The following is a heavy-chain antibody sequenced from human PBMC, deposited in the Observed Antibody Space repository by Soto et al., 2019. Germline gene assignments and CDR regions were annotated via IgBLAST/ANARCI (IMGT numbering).Heavy chain of an antibody. D-gene: IGHD2-15*01. CDR2: INPNNGGT. Sequence: QVQLVQSGAEVKKPGASVTVSCRASGYTFTDYYMHWVRQAPGQGLEWMGWINPNNGGTNYPQKFQGRVTMTRDTSISTFYMELSRLTSDDTAVYYCVRDLRGCSGADCYSWFDYWGQGTLVTVSS. J-gene: IGHJ4*02. CDR1: GYTFTDYY. CDR3: VRDLRGCSGADCYSWFDY. V-gene: IGHV1-2*02.